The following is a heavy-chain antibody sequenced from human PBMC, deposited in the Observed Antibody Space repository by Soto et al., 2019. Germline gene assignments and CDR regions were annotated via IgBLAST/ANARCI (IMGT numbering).Heavy chain of an antibody. CDR2: IYYSGST. J-gene: IGHJ5*02. Sequence: PSETMSLTCTVSGGSISSSIYYWGWISQPPGKGLEWIGSIYYSGSTYYNPSLKSRVTISVDTSKNQFSLKLSSVTAADTAVYYCARGDHLGEWFGETNNWFDPWGQGTLVTSPQ. CDR3: ARGDHLGEWFGETNNWFDP. CDR1: GGSISSSIYY. D-gene: IGHD3-10*01. V-gene: IGHV4-39*01.